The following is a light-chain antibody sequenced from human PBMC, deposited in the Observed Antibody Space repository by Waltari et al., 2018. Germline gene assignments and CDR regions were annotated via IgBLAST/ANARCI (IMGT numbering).Light chain of an antibody. CDR3: NSRDSAGDRLVV. CDR2: ANN. J-gene: IGLJ3*02. V-gene: IGLV3-19*01. CDR1: ILRGYY. Sequence: SSELTQDPGVSVALGQTVRITCQGDILRGYYATWYQKKPGQAPVLVIYANNNRPSGIPDRFSGSTSGNTASLTITGTQAEDEADYYCNSRDSAGDRLVVFGGGTKLTVL.